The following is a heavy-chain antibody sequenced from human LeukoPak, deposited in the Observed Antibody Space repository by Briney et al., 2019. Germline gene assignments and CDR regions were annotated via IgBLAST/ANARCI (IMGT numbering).Heavy chain of an antibody. CDR3: TSGYCTNGVCPTFDY. V-gene: IGHV3-9*01. CDR1: GFTFDDYA. Sequence: PGGSLRLSCAASGFTFDDYAMHWVRQAPGKGLEWVSGISWNSGSIGYADSVKGRFTISRDNAKNSLYLQMNSLRAEDTALYYCTSGYCTNGVCPTFDYWGQGTLVTVSS. J-gene: IGHJ4*02. D-gene: IGHD2-8*01. CDR2: ISWNSGSI.